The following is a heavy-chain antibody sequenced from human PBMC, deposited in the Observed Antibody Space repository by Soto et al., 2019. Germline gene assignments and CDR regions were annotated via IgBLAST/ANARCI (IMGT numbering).Heavy chain of an antibody. J-gene: IGHJ4*02. V-gene: IGHV1-18*01. CDR2: ISTSNGNT. Sequence: QVQLVQSGAEVKKPGASVTVSCKVSGYTFTSYGIIWVRQAPGQGLEWMGWISTSNGNTNYAQKLQGRVTMTTDTCTSTAYMELRSLRSDDTAVYYCARDVGNGYGYGYGYWGQGTLVTVSS. CDR1: GYTFTSYG. CDR3: ARDVGNGYGYGYGY. D-gene: IGHD5-18*01.